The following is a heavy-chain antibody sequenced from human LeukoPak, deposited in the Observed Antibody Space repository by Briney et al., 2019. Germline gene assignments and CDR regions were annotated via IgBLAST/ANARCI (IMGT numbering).Heavy chain of an antibody. CDR1: GYTFTSYG. D-gene: IGHD3-22*01. J-gene: IGHJ4*02. CDR2: ISAYNGNT. CDR3: ARVPTYYYDSSGYFDFDY. Sequence: ASVKVSCKASGYTFTSYGISWARQAPGQGLEWMGWISAYNGNTNYAQKLQGRVTMTTDTSTSTAYMELRSLRSDDTAVYYCARVPTYYYDSSGYFDFDYWGQGTLVTVSS. V-gene: IGHV1-18*01.